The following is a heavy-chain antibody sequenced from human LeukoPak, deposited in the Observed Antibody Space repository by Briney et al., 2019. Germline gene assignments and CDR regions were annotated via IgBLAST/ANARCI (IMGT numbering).Heavy chain of an antibody. CDR3: ARGPLLRYFDWLSPHDAFDI. J-gene: IGHJ3*02. CDR1: GFTFSSYG. CDR2: IRYDGSNK. V-gene: IGHV3-33*01. D-gene: IGHD3-9*01. Sequence: GGSLRLSCAASGFTFSSYGMHWVRQAPGKGLEWVAVIRYDGSNKYYADSVKGRFTISRDNSKNTLYLQMNSLRAEDTAVYYCARGPLLRYFDWLSPHDAFDIWGQGTMVTVSS.